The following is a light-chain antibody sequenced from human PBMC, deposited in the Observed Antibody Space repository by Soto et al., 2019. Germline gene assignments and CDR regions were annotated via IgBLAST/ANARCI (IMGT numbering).Light chain of an antibody. CDR2: AAS. CDR1: QSISSY. J-gene: IGKJ2*01. V-gene: IGKV1-39*01. Sequence: DIQMTQSPSSLSASVGDRVTITCRASQSISSYLNWYQQKPGKAPKLLIDAASSLQSGVPSRFSGSGSGTDFTLTISSLQPEDFATYYCQQSYSTHYTFGQGTKLEIK. CDR3: QQSYSTHYT.